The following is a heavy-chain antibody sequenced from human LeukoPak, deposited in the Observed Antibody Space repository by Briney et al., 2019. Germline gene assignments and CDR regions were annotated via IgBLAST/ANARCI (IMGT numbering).Heavy chain of an antibody. Sequence: PGGSLRLSCAASGFTFSGYSMNWLRQAPGKGLEWVAGISGTGGSTHYADSVKGRFTISRDNSKNTVYLQMRNLRAEHTAVYYCAKVVAGNIDYYFDYWGQGILVAVSS. CDR2: ISGTGGST. D-gene: IGHD2/OR15-2a*01. CDR1: GFTFSGYS. J-gene: IGHJ4*02. CDR3: AKVVAGNIDYYFDY. V-gene: IGHV3-23*01.